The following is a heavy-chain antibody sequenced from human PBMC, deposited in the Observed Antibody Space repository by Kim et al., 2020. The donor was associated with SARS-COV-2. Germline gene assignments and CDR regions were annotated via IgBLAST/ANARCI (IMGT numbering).Heavy chain of an antibody. V-gene: IGHV1-69*13. Sequence: SVKVSCKASGGTFSSYAISWVRQAPGQGLEWMGGIIPIFGTANYAQKFQGRVTITADESTSTAYMELSSLRSEDTAVYYCARVPGYCSSTSCLGPRNYYYYGMDVWGQGTTVTVSS. J-gene: IGHJ6*02. CDR2: IIPIFGTA. CDR1: GGTFSSYA. D-gene: IGHD2-2*01. CDR3: ARVPGYCSSTSCLGPRNYYYYGMDV.